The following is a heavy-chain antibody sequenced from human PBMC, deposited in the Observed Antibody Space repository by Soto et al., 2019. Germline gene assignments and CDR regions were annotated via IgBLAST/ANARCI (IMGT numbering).Heavy chain of an antibody. Sequence: SETLSLTCAVYGGSFSGYYWSWIRQPPGKGLEWIGEINHSGSTNYNPSLKSRVTISVDTSKNQFSLKLSSVTAADTAMYYCARGVTIFGVAHDYWGQGTLVTVSS. CDR2: INHSGST. CDR1: GGSFSGYY. V-gene: IGHV4-34*01. CDR3: ARGVTIFGVAHDY. J-gene: IGHJ4*02. D-gene: IGHD3-3*01.